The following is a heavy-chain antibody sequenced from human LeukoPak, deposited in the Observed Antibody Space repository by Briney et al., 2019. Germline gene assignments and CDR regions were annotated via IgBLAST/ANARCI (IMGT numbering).Heavy chain of an antibody. D-gene: IGHD1-26*01. Sequence: GGSLRLSCAASGFTFSGFWMSWVRQAPGKGLEWVANKNQDGSEKYYVDSVKGRFTISRDNAKSSLYLQMNSLRAEDTAVYYCARDQVGPEDWGQGTLVTVSS. J-gene: IGHJ4*02. CDR1: GFTFSGFW. CDR3: ARDQVGPED. CDR2: KNQDGSEK. V-gene: IGHV3-7*01.